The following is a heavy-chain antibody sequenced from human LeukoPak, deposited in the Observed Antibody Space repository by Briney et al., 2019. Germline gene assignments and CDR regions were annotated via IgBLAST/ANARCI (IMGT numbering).Heavy chain of an antibody. CDR1: GFTFSDYY. CDR3: ARGVSSGWYVFDY. CDR2: ISSSGSTI. D-gene: IGHD6-19*01. V-gene: IGHV3-11*01. Sequence: GGSLRLSCAASGFTFSDYYMSWIRQAPGKGLEWVSYISSSGSTIYYADSVKGRFTISRDNAKNSLYLQMSSLRAEDTAVYYCARGVSSGWYVFDYWGQGTLVTVSS. J-gene: IGHJ4*02.